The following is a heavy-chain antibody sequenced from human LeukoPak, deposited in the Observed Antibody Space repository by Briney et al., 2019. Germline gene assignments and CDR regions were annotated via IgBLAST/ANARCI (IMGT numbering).Heavy chain of an antibody. J-gene: IGHJ6*03. CDR2: INPNSGGT. CDR3: AREIRDYYYYYYMDV. Sequence: ASVKVPCKASGYTFTGYYMHWVRQAPGQGLEWMGWINPNSGGTNYAQKFQGRVTMTRDTSISTAYMELSRLRSDDTAVYYCAREIRDYYYYYYMDVWGKGTTVTVSS. CDR1: GYTFTGYY. V-gene: IGHV1-2*02.